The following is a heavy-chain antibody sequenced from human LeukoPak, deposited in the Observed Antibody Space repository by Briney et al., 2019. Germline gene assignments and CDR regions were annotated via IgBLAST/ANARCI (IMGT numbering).Heavy chain of an antibody. CDR1: GYTFTSYY. V-gene: IGHV1-46*01. CDR3: ARDSRELYNWNDGPDGWNFDY. CDR2: INPSGGST. J-gene: IGHJ4*02. D-gene: IGHD1-1*01. Sequence: ASVKVSCKASGYTFTSYYMHWVRQAPGQGLEWMGIINPSGGSTSYAQKFQGRVTMTRDTSTSTVYMELSSLRSEDTAVYYCARDSRELYNWNDGPDGWNFDYWGQGTLVTVSS.